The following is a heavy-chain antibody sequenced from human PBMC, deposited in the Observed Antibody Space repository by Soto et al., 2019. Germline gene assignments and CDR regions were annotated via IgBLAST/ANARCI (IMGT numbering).Heavy chain of an antibody. CDR2: IGEDGNEK. Sequence: PGGSLRLSCAASGFSFSNYWMTWVRQAPGKGLEWVANIGEDGNEKHYVDSVKGRFTISRDNAKNSLYLQVNSLRAEDTAVYYCVRDRNDEISTVYYDVFDIWGQGTMVTVSS. D-gene: IGHD3-9*01. CDR3: VRDRNDEISTVYYDVFDI. J-gene: IGHJ3*02. V-gene: IGHV3-7*01. CDR1: GFSFSNYW.